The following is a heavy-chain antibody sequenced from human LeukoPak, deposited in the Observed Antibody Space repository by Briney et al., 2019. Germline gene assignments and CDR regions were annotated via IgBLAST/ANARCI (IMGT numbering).Heavy chain of an antibody. J-gene: IGHJ4*02. Sequence: ASVKVSCKASGYTFTSCAMHWVRQAPGQRLEWMGWINAGNGNTKYSQKFQGRVTITRDTSASTAYMELSSLRSEDTAVYYCARAPYCSSTSCYPDYWGQGTLVTVSS. V-gene: IGHV1-3*01. D-gene: IGHD2-2*01. CDR3: ARAPYCSSTSCYPDY. CDR1: GYTFTSCA. CDR2: INAGNGNT.